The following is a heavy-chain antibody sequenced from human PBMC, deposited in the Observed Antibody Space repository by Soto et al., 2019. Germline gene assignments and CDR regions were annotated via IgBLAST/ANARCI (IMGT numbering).Heavy chain of an antibody. V-gene: IGHV3-48*01. CDR2: ISSTTSGT. Sequence: EVQLVESGGGSVQPGGSLRLSCAASGFTFSSFSMNWVRQAPGKGLEWVSSISSTTSGTYYAESVKGRFTISRDNARNSLYLQMNSLRAEDTAVYYCAKDISVAGCFDSWGQGTLVTVSS. CDR1: GFTFSSFS. D-gene: IGHD6-19*01. CDR3: AKDISVAGCFDS. J-gene: IGHJ4*02.